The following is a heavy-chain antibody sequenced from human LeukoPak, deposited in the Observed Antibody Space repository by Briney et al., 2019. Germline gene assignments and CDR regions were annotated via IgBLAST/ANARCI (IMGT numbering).Heavy chain of an antibody. Sequence: ASVKVSCKASEYTFTGYYIHWMRQAPGQGLEWMGWINPNSGGTDYAQKFQDRVTLTRDTSISTAYMELSRLRSDDTAVYYCARDRYAPTYYYDSSGYFGLGYWGQGTLVTVSS. CDR1: EYTFTGYY. D-gene: IGHD3-22*01. V-gene: IGHV1-2*02. CDR3: ARDRYAPTYYYDSSGYFGLGY. CDR2: INPNSGGT. J-gene: IGHJ4*02.